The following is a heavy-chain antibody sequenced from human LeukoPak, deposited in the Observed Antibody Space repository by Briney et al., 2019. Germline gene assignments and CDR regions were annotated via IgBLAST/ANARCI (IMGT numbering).Heavy chain of an antibody. V-gene: IGHV3-11*01. CDR1: GFTFSDYY. D-gene: IGHD3-3*01. CDR3: ARRRDLLDC. CDR2: TSSSGATI. Sequence: GGSLRLSCAASGFTFSDYYMSWIRQAPGKGLEWVSYTSSSGATIYYADSVKGRFSISRDNAKNSVYLQMNSLRAEDTAVYYCARRRDLLDCWGQGTLVTVSS. J-gene: IGHJ4*02.